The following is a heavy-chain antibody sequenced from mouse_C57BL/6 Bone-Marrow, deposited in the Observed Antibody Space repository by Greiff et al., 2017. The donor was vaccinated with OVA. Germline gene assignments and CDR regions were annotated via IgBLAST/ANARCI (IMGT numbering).Heavy chain of an antibody. Sequence: QVQLQQPGAELVMPGASVKLSCKASGYTFTSYWMHWVKQRPGQGLEWIGEIDPSDSYTNYNRKFKGKSTLTVDKSSSTAYMQLSSLTSEDSAVYYCARSDYYGSSSWFAYWGQGTLVTVSA. CDR2: IDPSDSYT. D-gene: IGHD1-1*01. V-gene: IGHV1-69*01. CDR3: ARSDYYGSSSWFAY. CDR1: GYTFTSYW. J-gene: IGHJ3*01.